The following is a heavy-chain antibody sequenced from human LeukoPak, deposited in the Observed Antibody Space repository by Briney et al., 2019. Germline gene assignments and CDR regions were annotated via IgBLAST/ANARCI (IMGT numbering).Heavy chain of an antibody. CDR3: AKGRDGYSFDY. V-gene: IGHV3-23*01. CDR1: GXTFSSYA. J-gene: IGHJ4*02. D-gene: IGHD5-24*01. CDR2: ISGSGGST. Sequence: RGSLRLSWAASGXTFSSYAMSWVRQAPGKGLEWVSAISGSGGSTYYADSVKGRFTISRDNSKNTLYLQMNSLRAEDTAVYYCAKGRDGYSFDYWGQGTLVTVSS.